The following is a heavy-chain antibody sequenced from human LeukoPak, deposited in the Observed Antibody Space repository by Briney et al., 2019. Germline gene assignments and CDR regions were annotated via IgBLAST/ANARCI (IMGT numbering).Heavy chain of an antibody. CDR3: ARDFSYYDSSGYWHDAFDI. J-gene: IGHJ3*02. CDR1: GFTFSSYS. Sequence: GGSLRLSCAASGFTFSSYSMNWVRQAPGKGLEWVSYISSSSSTIYYADSVKGRFTIFRDNAKNSLYLQMNSLRAEDTAVYYCARDFSYYDSSGYWHDAFDIWGQGTMVTVSS. D-gene: IGHD3-22*01. V-gene: IGHV3-48*04. CDR2: ISSSSSTI.